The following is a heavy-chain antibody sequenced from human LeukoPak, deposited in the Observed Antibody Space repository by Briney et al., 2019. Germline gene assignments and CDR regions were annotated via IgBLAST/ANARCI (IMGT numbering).Heavy chain of an antibody. CDR3: AQKEGVAVASAFDI. Sequence: ASVNVSCKAAGGSFINYGISWVRQAPGQGLEWMGRIIPILDVPNYAQKFQGRVTITADKSTNTAYMELSSLRSEDTAVYYCAQKEGVAVASAFDIWGQGTMVTVSS. D-gene: IGHD6-19*01. V-gene: IGHV1-69*04. J-gene: IGHJ3*02. CDR2: IIPILDVP. CDR1: GGSFINYG.